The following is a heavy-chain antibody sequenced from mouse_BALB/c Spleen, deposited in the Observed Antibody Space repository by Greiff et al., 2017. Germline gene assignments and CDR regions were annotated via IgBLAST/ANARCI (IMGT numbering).Heavy chain of an antibody. D-gene: IGHD4-1*01. CDR1: GYSITSDYA. V-gene: IGHV3-2*02. Sequence: VQLKQSGPGLVKPSQSLSLTCTVTGYSITSDYAWNWIRQFPGNKLEWMGYISYSGSTSYNPSLKSRISITRDTSKNQFFLQLNSVTTEDTATYYCARSLTGRGGFDYWGQGTTLTVSS. CDR2: ISYSGST. CDR3: ARSLTGRGGFDY. J-gene: IGHJ2*01.